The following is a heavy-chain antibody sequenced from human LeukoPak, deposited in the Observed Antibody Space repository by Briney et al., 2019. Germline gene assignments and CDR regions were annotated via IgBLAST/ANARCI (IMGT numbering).Heavy chain of an antibody. Sequence: PGGSLRLSCAPSGGTSTVYAMSWGRQAPGKGLEWVSGIYGSGQTTYYSDSVKGWFTISRYNSRNTLYLQMSSLRLGDTAVYYCANVNKQWRDCYLEFWGQGALVTVSS. CDR2: IYGSGQTT. CDR3: ANVNKQWRDCYLEF. J-gene: IGHJ4*02. V-gene: IGHV3-23*01. D-gene: IGHD6-19*01. CDR1: GGTSTVYA.